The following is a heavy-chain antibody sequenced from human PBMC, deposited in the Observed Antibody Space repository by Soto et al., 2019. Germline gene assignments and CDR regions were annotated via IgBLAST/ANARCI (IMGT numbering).Heavy chain of an antibody. CDR3: ARVGRIMITFGGVIANLVVGAFDI. V-gene: IGHV1-69*06. Sequence: QVQLVQSGAEVKKPGSSVKVSCKASGGTFSSYAISWVRQAPGQGLEWMGGIIPIFGTANYAQKFQGRVTITADKSTSTAYMELSSLRSGDTAVYYCARVGRIMITFGGVIANLVVGAFDIWGQGTMVTVSS. CDR1: GGTFSSYA. CDR2: IIPIFGTA. J-gene: IGHJ3*02. D-gene: IGHD3-16*02.